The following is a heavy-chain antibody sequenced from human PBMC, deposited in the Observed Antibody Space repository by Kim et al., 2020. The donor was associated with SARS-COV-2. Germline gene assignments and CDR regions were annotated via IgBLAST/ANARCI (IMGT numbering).Heavy chain of an antibody. D-gene: IGHD6-13*01. V-gene: IGHV4-39*01. CDR3: ARQGEQQLVPNWFDP. J-gene: IGHJ5*02. Sequence: PSLKSRVTISVDTSKNPFSLKLSSVTAADTAVYYCARQGEQQLVPNWFDPWGQGTLVTVSS.